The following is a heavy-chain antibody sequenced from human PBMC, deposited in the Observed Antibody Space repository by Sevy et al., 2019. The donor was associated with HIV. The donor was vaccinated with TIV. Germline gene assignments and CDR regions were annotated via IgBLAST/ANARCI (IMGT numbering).Heavy chain of an antibody. CDR1: GFTFSSYA. Sequence: GGSLRLSCAASGFTFSSYAMSWVRQAPGKGLEWVSTFSFDCGKINYADSVKRRFTISRDNSKNTLSLRMRSLRAEDTAVYYCAREGCSKPHDYWGQGTLVTVSS. J-gene: IGHJ4*02. CDR3: AREGCSKPHDY. D-gene: IGHD3-10*02. V-gene: IGHV3-23*01. CDR2: FSFDCGKI.